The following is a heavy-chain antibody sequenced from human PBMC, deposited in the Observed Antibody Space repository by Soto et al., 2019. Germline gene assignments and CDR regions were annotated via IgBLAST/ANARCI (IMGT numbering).Heavy chain of an antibody. CDR2: IIPIFGTA. CDR3: ARSERFLEWFYHFDY. D-gene: IGHD3-3*01. V-gene: IGHV1-69*13. Sequence: GASVKVSCKASGYSFTTYGISWVRQAPGQGLEWMGGIIPIFGTANYAQKFQGRVTITADESTSTAYMELSSLRSEDTAVYYCARSERFLEWFYHFDYWG. CDR1: GYSFTTYG. J-gene: IGHJ4*01.